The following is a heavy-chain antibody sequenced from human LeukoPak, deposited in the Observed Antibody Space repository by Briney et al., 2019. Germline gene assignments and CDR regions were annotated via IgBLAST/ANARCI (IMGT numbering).Heavy chain of an antibody. CDR3: AKSSDGSTSFDY. CDR2: ISSSSSYI. D-gene: IGHD2/OR15-2a*01. CDR1: GFTFSSYS. J-gene: IGHJ4*02. Sequence: AGGSLRLSCAASGFTFSSYSMNWVRQAPGKGLEWVSSISSSSSYIYYADSVKGRFTISRDNAKNSLYLQMNSLRPEDTAVFYCAKSSDGSTSFDYWGQGALVTVSS. V-gene: IGHV3-21*04.